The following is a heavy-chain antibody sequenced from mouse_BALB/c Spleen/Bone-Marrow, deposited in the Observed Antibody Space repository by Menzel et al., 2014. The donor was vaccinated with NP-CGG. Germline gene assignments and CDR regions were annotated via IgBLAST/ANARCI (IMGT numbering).Heavy chain of an antibody. J-gene: IGHJ4*01. Sequence: EVKLMESGGGLVQPGGSLRLSCATSGFTFTAYYMSWVRQPPGKALEWLGFIRNKANGYTTEYSASVKGRFTISRDNSQSILYLQMNTLRAEDSATYYCARDDYYAMDYWGQGTSVTVSS. CDR2: IRNKANGYTT. V-gene: IGHV7-3*02. CDR1: GFTFTAYY. CDR3: ARDDYYAMDY.